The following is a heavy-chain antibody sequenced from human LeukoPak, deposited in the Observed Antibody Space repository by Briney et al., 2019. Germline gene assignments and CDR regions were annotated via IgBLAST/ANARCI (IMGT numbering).Heavy chain of an antibody. CDR2: IYYSGST. D-gene: IGHD6-19*01. CDR3: ARGLGFDSSGWSPFDY. V-gene: IGHV4-59*01. Sequence: SETLSLTCTVSGGSISSYYWSWIRQPPGKGLEWIGYIYYSGSTNYNPSLKSRVTISVDTSKNQFSLKLSSVTAADTAVYYCARGLGFDSSGWSPFDYWGQGTLVTVSS. CDR1: GGSISSYY. J-gene: IGHJ4*02.